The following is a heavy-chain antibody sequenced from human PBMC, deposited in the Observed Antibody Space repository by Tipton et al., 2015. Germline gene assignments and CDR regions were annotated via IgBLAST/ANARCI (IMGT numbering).Heavy chain of an antibody. Sequence: GLVKPSQTLSLTCAISGDSVSSNSAAWNWIRQSPSRGLEWLGRTYYRSKWYNDYAVSVKSRITINPDTSKNQFSLHLNSVTPEVTAVYYCARGFLCGCDCFSYSMDVWGQGNTVTVS. V-gene: IGHV6-1*01. CDR2: TYYRSKWYN. CDR3: ARGFLCGCDCFSYSMDV. J-gene: IGHJ6*02. CDR1: GDSVSSNSAA. D-gene: IGHD2-21*01.